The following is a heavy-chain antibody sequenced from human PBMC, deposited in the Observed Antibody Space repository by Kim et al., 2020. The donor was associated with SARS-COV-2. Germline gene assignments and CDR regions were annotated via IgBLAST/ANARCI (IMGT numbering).Heavy chain of an antibody. CDR1: GYTFTSYY. CDR2: INPSGGST. J-gene: IGHJ5*02. D-gene: IGHD3-10*01. V-gene: IGHV1-46*01. CDR3: ARAHGDYYGSPLWFDP. Sequence: ASVKVSCKASGYTFTSYYMHWVRQAPGQGLEWMGIINPSGGSTSYAQKFQGRVTMTRDTSTSTVYMELSSLRSEDTAVYYCARAHGDYYGSPLWFDPWGQGTLVTVSS.